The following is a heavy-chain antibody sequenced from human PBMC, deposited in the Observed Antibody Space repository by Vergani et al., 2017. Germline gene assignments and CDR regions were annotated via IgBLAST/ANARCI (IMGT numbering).Heavy chain of an antibody. J-gene: IGHJ6*03. CDR3: ARDYRRGSSRYFGPPSSYYYYYMDV. Sequence: QVQLVQSGAEVKKPGSSVKVSCKASGGTFSSYAISWVRQAPGQGLEWMGGIIPIFGTANYAQKFQGRVTITADESTSTAYMELSSLRSEDTAVYYCARDYRRGSSRYFGPPSSYYYYYMDVWGKGTTVTVSS. CDR2: IIPIFGTA. CDR1: GGTFSSYA. D-gene: IGHD6-13*01. V-gene: IGHV1-69*01.